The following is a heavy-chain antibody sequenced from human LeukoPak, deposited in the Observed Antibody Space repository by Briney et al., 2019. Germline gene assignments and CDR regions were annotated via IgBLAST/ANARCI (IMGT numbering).Heavy chain of an antibody. Sequence: SETLSLTCNVSGGSINSDYWSWIRQPPGKRLEWIGYLYYSGRTNYNPSLKSRVTMSVDTSKNQFSLKLSSVTAADTAVYYCARERVAPDADYYYYMDVWGKGTTVTVSS. CDR3: ARERVAPDADYYYYMDV. J-gene: IGHJ6*03. D-gene: IGHD2-15*01. V-gene: IGHV4-59*12. CDR2: LYYSGRT. CDR1: GGSINSDY.